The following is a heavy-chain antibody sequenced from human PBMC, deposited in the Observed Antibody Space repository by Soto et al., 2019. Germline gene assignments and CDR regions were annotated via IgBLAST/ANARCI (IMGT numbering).Heavy chain of an antibody. Sequence: PGESLKISCKGSGYTFTSYWIGWVRQMPGRGLEWMGIIYPGDSDTIYSPSFQGQVTISSDKSISTAYLQWSSLKASDTATYYCARQRVAAAGLDAFDIWGQGTMVTVSS. CDR1: GYTFTSYW. CDR3: ARQRVAAAGLDAFDI. CDR2: IYPGDSDT. D-gene: IGHD6-13*01. J-gene: IGHJ3*02. V-gene: IGHV5-51*01.